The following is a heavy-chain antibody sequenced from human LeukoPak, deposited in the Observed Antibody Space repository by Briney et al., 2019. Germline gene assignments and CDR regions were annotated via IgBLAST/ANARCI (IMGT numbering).Heavy chain of an antibody. CDR3: ASLGDSIY. CDR1: GFAFTDYD. D-gene: IGHD1-26*01. J-gene: IGHJ4*02. Sequence: GGSMRLSCAASGFAFTDYDMHWVRQPTEGGMGWVSRTRKAGDTYYADCVKGRSTISRENPHNQLYLHMNSLRAGTRAGFFCASLGDSIYRGPRTLVTVS. CDR2: TRKAGDT. V-gene: IGHV3-13*04.